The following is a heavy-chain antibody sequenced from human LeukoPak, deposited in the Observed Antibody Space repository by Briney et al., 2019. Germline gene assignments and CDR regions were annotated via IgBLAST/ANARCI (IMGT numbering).Heavy chain of an antibody. J-gene: IGHJ6*02. CDR1: GYSFTTAW. V-gene: IGHV5-51*01. D-gene: IGHD5-18*01. Sequence: GESLKISCKGSGYSFTTAWIGWVRQMPGKGLEWMGVIYPGDSDTRYSPSFQGQVTISADKSINTAYLQWSSLKASDTAMYYCARHSGYSYGIYYYYYGVDVWGQGTTVTVSS. CDR2: IYPGDSDT. CDR3: ARHSGYSYGIYYYYYGVDV.